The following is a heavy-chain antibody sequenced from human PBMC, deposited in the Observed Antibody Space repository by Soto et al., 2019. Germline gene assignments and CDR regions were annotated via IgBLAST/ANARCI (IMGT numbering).Heavy chain of an antibody. J-gene: IGHJ6*02. V-gene: IGHV1-69*06. CDR3: AREPIAAAGTEDYYYGMDV. Sequence: SVKVSCKASGGTFSSYAIGWVRQAPGQGLEWMGGIIPIFGTANYAQKFQGRVTITADKSTSTAYMELSSLRSEDTAVYYCAREPIAAAGTEDYYYGMDVWGQGTTVTVSS. CDR1: GGTFSSYA. CDR2: IIPIFGTA. D-gene: IGHD6-13*01.